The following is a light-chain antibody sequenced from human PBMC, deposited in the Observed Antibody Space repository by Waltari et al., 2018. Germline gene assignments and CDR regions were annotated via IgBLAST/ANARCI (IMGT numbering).Light chain of an antibody. J-gene: IGKJ1*01. CDR2: GAS. V-gene: IGKV3-15*01. CDR1: QSVSNN. Sequence: EIVMTQSPATLSVSPGERATLSCRASQSVSNNLAWYQQKPGQAPRLLIYGASTRATGIPARFSGSGSGTEFTLTISSMQSEDFAVYYCQQFNDWYPKTFGQGTKVEIK. CDR3: QQFNDWYPKT.